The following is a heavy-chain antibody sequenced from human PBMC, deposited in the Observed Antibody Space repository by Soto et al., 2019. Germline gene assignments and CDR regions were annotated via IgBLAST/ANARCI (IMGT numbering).Heavy chain of an antibody. D-gene: IGHD6-13*01. CDR2: IFSNDEK. CDR3: ERTRLGMAAFGIWFDQ. Sequence: SGPTLVNPTETLTLTCSVSGFSLSNVRMGVSWIRQPPGKALEWLAHIFSNDEKSYSTSLKSRLTISKDTSNSQVVLTMTDMDPVDTATYFCERTRLGMAAFGIWFDQWGPGTLVTVSS. CDR1: GFSLSNVRMG. J-gene: IGHJ5*02. V-gene: IGHV2-26*01.